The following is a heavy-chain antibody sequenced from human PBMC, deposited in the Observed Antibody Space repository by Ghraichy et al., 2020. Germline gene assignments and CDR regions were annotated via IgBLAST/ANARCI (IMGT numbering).Heavy chain of an antibody. J-gene: IGHJ6*02. CDR3: ASGDSSGSYFDYYYYGMDV. CDR2: IWHDGTNK. Sequence: LSLTCAASGFTFGSYAMHWVRQAPGKGLEWVAVIWHDGTNKNYVESVKGRFTISRDNSKNALYLQMNSLRAEETAVYYCASGDSSGSYFDYYYYGMDVWGQGTTVTVSS. V-gene: IGHV3-33*01. CDR1: GFTFGSYA. D-gene: IGHD1-26*01.